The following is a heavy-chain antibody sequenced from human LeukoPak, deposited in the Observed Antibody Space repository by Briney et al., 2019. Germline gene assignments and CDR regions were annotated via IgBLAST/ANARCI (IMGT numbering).Heavy chain of an antibody. CDR3: AIRTGYYGSGSPHGMDV. J-gene: IGHJ6*02. D-gene: IGHD3-10*01. V-gene: IGHV3-74*01. Sequence: PGGSLRLSCAASGFTFSSYWMHWVRQAPGKGLVWVSRINSDGSSTSYADSVKGRFTISRDNAKNSLYLQMDSLRDEDTAVYYCAIRTGYYGSGSPHGMDVWGQGTTVTFSS. CDR2: INSDGSST. CDR1: GFTFSSYW.